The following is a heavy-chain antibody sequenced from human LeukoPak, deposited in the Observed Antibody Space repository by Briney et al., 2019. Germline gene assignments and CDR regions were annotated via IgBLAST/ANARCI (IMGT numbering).Heavy chain of an antibody. V-gene: IGHV4-59*01. CDR2: IYYSGST. J-gene: IGHJ2*01. D-gene: IGHD2/OR15-2a*01. CDR1: GGSISSYY. Sequence: KPSETLSLTCTVSGGSISSYYWSWIRQPPGKGLEWIGYIYYSGSTNYNPSLKSRVTISVDTSKNQFSLKLSSVTAADTAVYYCARRDSTYWYFDVWGRGTLDTVSS. CDR3: ARRDSTYWYFDV.